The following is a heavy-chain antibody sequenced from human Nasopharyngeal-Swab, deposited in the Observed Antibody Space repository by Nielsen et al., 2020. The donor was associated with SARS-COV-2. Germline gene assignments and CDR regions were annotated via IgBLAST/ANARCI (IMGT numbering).Heavy chain of an antibody. Sequence: SETLSLTCTVSGGSISSYYWSWIRQPLGKGLEWIGYIYYSGSTNYNPSLKSRVTISVDTSKKQFSLKLSSVTAADTAVYYCARDREDDYYYHGMDVWGQGTTVTVSS. CDR3: ARDREDDYYYHGMDV. CDR1: GGSISSYY. D-gene: IGHD1-26*01. CDR2: IYYSGST. J-gene: IGHJ6*02. V-gene: IGHV4-59*01.